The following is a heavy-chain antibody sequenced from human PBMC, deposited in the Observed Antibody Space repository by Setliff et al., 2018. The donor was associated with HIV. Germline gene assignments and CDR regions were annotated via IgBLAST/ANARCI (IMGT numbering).Heavy chain of an antibody. V-gene: IGHV3-7*01. J-gene: IGHJ4*02. CDR2: IKQDGSEK. D-gene: IGHD5-12*01. Sequence: GGSLRLSCAASGFTFSSYWMSWVRQAPGKGLEWVANIKQDGSEKYYVDSVKGRFTISRDNAKNSLYLQMNSRRAEDTAVYYCAGRGYSGYDREDYWGQGTLVTVSS. CDR1: GFTFSSYW. CDR3: AGRGYSGYDREDY.